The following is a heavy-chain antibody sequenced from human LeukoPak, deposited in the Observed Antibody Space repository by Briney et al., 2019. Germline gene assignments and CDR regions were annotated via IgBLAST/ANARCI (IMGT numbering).Heavy chain of an antibody. J-gene: IGHJ5*02. Sequence: ASVNVSCKASGYTFTGYYMHWVRQAPGQGLEWMGWINPNRGGTNYAQKFQGRVTMTRDTSISTAYMELSRLRSDDTAVYYCARARYCSGGSCYPTYNWFDPWGHSTLVTVSS. CDR3: ARARYCSGGSCYPTYNWFDP. CDR2: INPNRGGT. D-gene: IGHD2-15*01. CDR1: GYTFTGYY. V-gene: IGHV1-2*02.